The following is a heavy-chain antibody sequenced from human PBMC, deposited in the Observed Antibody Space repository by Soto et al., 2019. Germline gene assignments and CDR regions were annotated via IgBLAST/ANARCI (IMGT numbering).Heavy chain of an antibody. Sequence: EVQLLESGGGLVQPGGSLRLSCAASGFTFSSYAMSWVRQAPGKGLEWVSAISGSGGSTYYADSVKGRFTISRDNSKNTLYLQMNRLRAEDTAVYYCAKRTYSSSCFDYWGQGTLVTVSS. V-gene: IGHV3-23*01. J-gene: IGHJ4*02. CDR1: GFTFSSYA. CDR3: AKRTYSSSCFDY. D-gene: IGHD6-13*01. CDR2: ISGSGGST.